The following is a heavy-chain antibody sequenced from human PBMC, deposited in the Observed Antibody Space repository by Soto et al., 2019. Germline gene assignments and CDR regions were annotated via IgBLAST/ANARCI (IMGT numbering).Heavy chain of an antibody. D-gene: IGHD3-16*01. Sequence: GGSLRLSCKASGMSVDDYHLTWVRQAPGRGLEWVSIIYRGGYIRYRDSVLGRFTISRDTSKNTLYLQMNYLTVEDTATYYCARPYENSFPIGRYVWRQGTTVTVPS. V-gene: IGHV3-53*01. CDR1: GMSVDDYH. CDR3: ARPYENSFPIGRYV. CDR2: IYRGGYI. J-gene: IGHJ6*02.